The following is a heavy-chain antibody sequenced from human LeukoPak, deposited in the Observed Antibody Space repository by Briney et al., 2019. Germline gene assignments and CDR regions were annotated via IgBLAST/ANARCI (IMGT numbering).Heavy chain of an antibody. CDR3: AKRFRDYYGSGSYGDY. D-gene: IGHD3-10*01. V-gene: IGHV3-30*18. CDR1: GFTFSSYG. Sequence: GGSLRLSCAASGFTFSSYGMHWVRQAPGKGLEWVAVISYDGSNKYYADSVKGRFTISRDNSKNTLYLQMNSLRAEDTAVYYCAKRFRDYYGSGSYGDYWGQETLVTVSS. CDR2: ISYDGSNK. J-gene: IGHJ4*02.